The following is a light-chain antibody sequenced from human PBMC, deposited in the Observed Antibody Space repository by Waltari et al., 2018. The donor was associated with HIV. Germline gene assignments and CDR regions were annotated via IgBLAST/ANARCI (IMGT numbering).Light chain of an antibody. V-gene: IGLV3-19*01. CDR1: SLRSFF. J-gene: IGLJ1*01. CDR3: HSRETNRDHYV. Sequence: SSELTQDPVVSVALGQTIKITCQGDSLRSFFANWYQQRPGQAPILVVYGENRRPSGIPDRFSASNSGNTSSLIISKSKEVDEADYYCHSRETNRDHYVFGDGTRVIV. CDR2: GEN.